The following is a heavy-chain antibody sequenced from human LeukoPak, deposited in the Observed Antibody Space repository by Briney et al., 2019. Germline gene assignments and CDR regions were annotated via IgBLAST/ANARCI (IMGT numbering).Heavy chain of an antibody. V-gene: IGHV3-7*01. CDR3: ARSLGVVAPYYYYYGMDV. CDR1: GFTFSSYW. Sequence: GGSLKLSCAASGFTFSSYWMSWVRQAPGKGLEWVANIKQDGSEKHYVDSVKGRFTISRDNAQNSLYLQMNSLRAEDTAVYYCARSLGVVAPYYYYYGMDVWGQGTTVTVPS. CDR2: IKQDGSEK. J-gene: IGHJ6*02. D-gene: IGHD3-3*01.